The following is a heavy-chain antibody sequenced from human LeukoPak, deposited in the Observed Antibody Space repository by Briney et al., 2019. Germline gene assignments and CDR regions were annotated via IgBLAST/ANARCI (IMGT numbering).Heavy chain of an antibody. Sequence: GGSLRLSCAASGFTFASYAMSWFRQAPGKGLEWVSSISGSGGNTYYIDSVKGRFTISRDNSKNTLYLQINSLRAEDTAVYYCARPVGITNRVTEDYWGHGTLVTVSS. CDR2: ISGSGGNT. J-gene: IGHJ4*01. CDR1: GFTFASYA. CDR3: ARPVGITNRVTEDY. D-gene: IGHD2-8*01. V-gene: IGHV3-23*01.